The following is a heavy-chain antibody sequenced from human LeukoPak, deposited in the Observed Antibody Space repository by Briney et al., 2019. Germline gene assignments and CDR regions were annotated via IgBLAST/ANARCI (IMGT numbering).Heavy chain of an antibody. V-gene: IGHV4-34*01. CDR1: GGSFSGYY. D-gene: IGHD2-2*02. CDR2: INHSGST. Sequence: SETLSLTCAVYGGSFSGYYWSWIRQPPGKGLEWIGEINHSGSTHYNPSLKSRVTISVDTSKNQFSLKLSSVTAADTAVYYCARRYCSGTSCYSRHPFDYWGQGTLVTVSS. CDR3: ARRYCSGTSCYSRHPFDY. J-gene: IGHJ4*02.